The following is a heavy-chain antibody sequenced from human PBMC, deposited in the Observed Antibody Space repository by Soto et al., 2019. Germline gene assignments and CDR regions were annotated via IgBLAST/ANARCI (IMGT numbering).Heavy chain of an antibody. V-gene: IGHV5-51*03. CDR2: IYPGDSDT. CDR1: GYSFTSYW. Sequence: GKSLKISCKGSGYSFTSYWIGWVRQMPGKGLEWMGIIYPGDSDTRYSPSFQGQVTISADKSISTAYLQWSSLKASDTAMYYCARVAATPSYYYYYYMDVWGKGTTVTVSS. J-gene: IGHJ6*03. CDR3: ARVAATPSYYYYYYMDV. D-gene: IGHD2-15*01.